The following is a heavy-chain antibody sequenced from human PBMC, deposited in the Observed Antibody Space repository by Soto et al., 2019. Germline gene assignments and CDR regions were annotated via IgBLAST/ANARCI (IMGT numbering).Heavy chain of an antibody. Sequence: SETLSLTCTVSGGSISSYYWSWIRQPPGKGLEWIGYVYYTGSTNYNPSLKSRVTISVDTSKNQFSLKLSSVTAADTAVYYCARGDYYYYGMDVWGQGTTVTVSS. V-gene: IGHV4-59*12. CDR3: ARGDYYYYGMDV. CDR1: GGSISSYY. J-gene: IGHJ6*02. CDR2: VYYTGST.